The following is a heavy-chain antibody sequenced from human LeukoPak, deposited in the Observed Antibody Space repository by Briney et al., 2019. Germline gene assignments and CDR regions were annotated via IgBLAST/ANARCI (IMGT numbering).Heavy chain of an antibody. Sequence: GGSLRLSCAASGFTFNIYAMIWVRQTPGKGPEWVSIISASGGSTFYADSVKGRFTISRDNAKNSLYLQMNSLRAEDTAMYYCAKMGGYSYGPLDFWGQGTLVTVSS. J-gene: IGHJ4*02. CDR3: AKMGGYSYGPLDF. CDR2: ISASGGST. CDR1: GFTFNIYA. D-gene: IGHD5-18*01. V-gene: IGHV3-23*01.